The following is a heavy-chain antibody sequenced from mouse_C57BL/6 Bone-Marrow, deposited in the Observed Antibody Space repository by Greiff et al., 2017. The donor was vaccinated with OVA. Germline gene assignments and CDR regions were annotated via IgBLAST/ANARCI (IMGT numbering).Heavy chain of an antibody. D-gene: IGHD2-4*01. Sequence: QVQLKESGAELVRPGTSVKVSCKASGYAFTNYLIEWVKQRPGQGLEWIGVFNPGSGGTNYNEKFKGKATLTADKSSSTAYMQLSSLTSEDSAVYFCARYDYDVYAMDYWGQGTSVTVSS. CDR1: GYAFTNYL. CDR3: ARYDYDVYAMDY. CDR2: FNPGSGGT. V-gene: IGHV1-54*01. J-gene: IGHJ4*01.